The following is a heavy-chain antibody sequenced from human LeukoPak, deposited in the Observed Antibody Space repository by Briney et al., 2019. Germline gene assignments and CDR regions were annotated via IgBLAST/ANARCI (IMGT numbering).Heavy chain of an antibody. J-gene: IGHJ5*02. V-gene: IGHV3-33*01. CDR1: GFTFSSYC. CDR2: IRYDGSNE. Sequence: PGGSLRLSCAASGFTFSSYCMHWVRQPPGKGLEWVAVIRYDGSNEYYADCVKGRFPISRDNSQNTLYLKMNSLRAEDTAVYSCARDRAPTGPRAPQGLNWFDPWGQGTLVTVSS. D-gene: IGHD1-14*01. CDR3: ARDRAPTGPRAPQGLNWFDP.